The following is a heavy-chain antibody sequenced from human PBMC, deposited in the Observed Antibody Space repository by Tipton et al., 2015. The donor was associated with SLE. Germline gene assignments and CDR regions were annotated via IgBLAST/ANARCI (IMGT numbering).Heavy chain of an antibody. V-gene: IGHV4-34*01. CDR3: ARGIGRYLSTGVRGVDGGYFDC. CDR2: INRSGSP. D-gene: IGHD3-10*02. J-gene: IGHJ4*02. CDR1: GGSFSDYYY. Sequence: AGLVKPSETLSLTCAVYGGSFSDYYYWTWIRQAPGKGLEWIGEINRSGSPNSNPSLKGRVTMSVDTSKSQFSLRLTSVTAADTAMYYCARGIGRYLSTGVRGVDGGYFDCWGQGTLAPVSA.